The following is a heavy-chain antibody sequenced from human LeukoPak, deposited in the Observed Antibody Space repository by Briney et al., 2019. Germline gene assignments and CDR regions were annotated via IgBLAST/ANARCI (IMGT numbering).Heavy chain of an antibody. D-gene: IGHD4-23*01. J-gene: IGHJ4*02. CDR2: IRSKAYGGTT. Sequence: PGGSLRLSCTASGFTFGEYAMSWFRQAPGKGLEWVGFIRSKAYGGTTEYAASVKGRFTISRDDSKSIAYLQMNSLKTEDTAVYYCTRNHNDYGGHFDYWGQGTLVTVSS. CDR3: TRNHNDYGGHFDY. V-gene: IGHV3-49*03. CDR1: GFTFGEYA.